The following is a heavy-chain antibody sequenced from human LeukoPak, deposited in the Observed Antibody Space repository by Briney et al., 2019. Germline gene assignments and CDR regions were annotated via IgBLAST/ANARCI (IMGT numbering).Heavy chain of an antibody. J-gene: IGHJ4*02. D-gene: IGHD3-22*01. CDR3: AKDHYYDSSGYSQGEPAGLIDY. CDR1: GFTFSGYA. V-gene: IGHV3-30*04. Sequence: GGSLRLSCAASGFTFSGYAMYLVRQAPGKGLEWVAVISYDGSNKYYADSVKGRFTISRDNSKNTLYLQMNSLRAEDTAVYYCAKDHYYDSSGYSQGEPAGLIDYWGQGTLVTVSS. CDR2: ISYDGSNK.